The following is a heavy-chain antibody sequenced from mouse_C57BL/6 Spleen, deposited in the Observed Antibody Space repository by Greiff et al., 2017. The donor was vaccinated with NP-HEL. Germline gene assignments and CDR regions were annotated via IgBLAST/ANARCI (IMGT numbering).Heavy chain of an antibody. D-gene: IGHD4-1*01. V-gene: IGHV1-4*01. Sequence: VQRVESGAELARPGASVKMSCKASGYTFTSYTMHWVKQRPGQGLEWIGYINPSSGYTKYNQKFKDKATLTADKSSSTAYMQLSSLTSEDSAVYYCARSGVYYYAMDYWGQGTSVTVSS. CDR1: GYTFTSYT. CDR2: INPSSGYT. J-gene: IGHJ4*01. CDR3: ARSGVYYYAMDY.